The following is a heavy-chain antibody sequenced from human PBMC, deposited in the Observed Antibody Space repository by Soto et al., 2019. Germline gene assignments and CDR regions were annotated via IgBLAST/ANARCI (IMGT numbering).Heavy chain of an antibody. CDR1: GYTFDTYG. D-gene: IGHD3-10*01. J-gene: IGHJ4*02. CDR2: IRRYNGNT. V-gene: IGHV1-18*01. CDR3: ARYSGGSGSYSVDD. Sequence: QVQLVQSGAEVKKPGASVKVSCKASGYTFDTYGISWVRQAPGQGLEWMGWIRRYNGNTNYAQKFQGRVTVTTDTSTSTASMELRNRTSDDTAVYYWARYSGGSGSYSVDDWGQGSLVIVSS.